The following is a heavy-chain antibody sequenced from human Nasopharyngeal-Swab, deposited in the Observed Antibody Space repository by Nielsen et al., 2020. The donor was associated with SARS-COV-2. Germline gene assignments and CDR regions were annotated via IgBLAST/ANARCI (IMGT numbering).Heavy chain of an antibody. V-gene: IGHV3-53*01. J-gene: IGHJ3*02. CDR1: GLTVSSNY. D-gene: IGHD7-27*01. CDR2: FYSSGST. CDR3: ARETPTLGAFDI. Sequence: GASLKISCAASGLTVSSNYMSWVRQAPGKGLEWVSIFYSSGSTYYADSVEGRFTISRDSSKNTLYLQMNNLRADDTAVYYCARETPTLGAFDIWGQGALVIVSS.